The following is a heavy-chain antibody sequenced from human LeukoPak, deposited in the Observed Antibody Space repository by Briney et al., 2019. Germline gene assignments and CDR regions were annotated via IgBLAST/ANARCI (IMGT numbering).Heavy chain of an antibody. J-gene: IGHJ4*02. Sequence: GASVKVSCKASGGTFSSYAISWVRQAPGQGLEWMGGIIPIFGTANYAQKFQGRVTITADESTSTAYMELSSLRSEDTAVYYCAREGSSGYYPSPYWGQGTLVTVSS. CDR1: GGTFSSYA. CDR2: IIPIFGTA. D-gene: IGHD3-22*01. V-gene: IGHV1-69*13. CDR3: AREGSSGYYPSPY.